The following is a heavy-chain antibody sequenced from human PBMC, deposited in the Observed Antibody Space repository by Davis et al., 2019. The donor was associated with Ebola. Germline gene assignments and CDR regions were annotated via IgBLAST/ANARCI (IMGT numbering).Heavy chain of an antibody. CDR1: GGSINSYY. CDR2: IYSSGRS. Sequence: SETLSLTCSVSGGSINSYYWSWIRQAPGKGLEWIGYIYSSGRSDYNPSLKSRVTISVDTSKNQFSLRLSSVTAADTAVYYCATMDGGNSGLYYYYGMDVWGKGTTVTVSS. D-gene: IGHD4-23*01. V-gene: IGHV4-59*01. CDR3: ATMDGGNSGLYYYYGMDV. J-gene: IGHJ6*04.